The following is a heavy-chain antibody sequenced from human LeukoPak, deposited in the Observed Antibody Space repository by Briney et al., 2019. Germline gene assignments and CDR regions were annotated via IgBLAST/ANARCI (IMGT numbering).Heavy chain of an antibody. CDR2: IRYDGSNK. CDR3: VKGYDYYMDV. J-gene: IGHJ6*03. Sequence: GGSLRLSCGASGFIFSNYGMHWVRQAPGKGLEWVAFIRYDGSNKYYADSVKGRFTFSRDNSKNTLYLQMNSLGAEDTAVYYCVKGYDYYMDVWGKGTTVTVSS. V-gene: IGHV3-30*02. CDR1: GFIFSNYG.